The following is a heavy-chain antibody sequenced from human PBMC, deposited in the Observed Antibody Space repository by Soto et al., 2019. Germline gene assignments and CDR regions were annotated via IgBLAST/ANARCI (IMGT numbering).Heavy chain of an antibody. CDR3: ARDRSNSPDYFDY. V-gene: IGHV4-30-4*01. Sequence: SEPLSLTCTVSGGSIRSDDYYWSWIRQPPGKGLEWIGYISYSGTTYYNPSLKSRLTMSIDTSKNQFSLKLSSLSAADTAVYYCARDRSNSPDYFDYWGQGTLVTVSS. CDR1: GGSIRSDDYY. J-gene: IGHJ4*02. CDR2: ISYSGTT. D-gene: IGHD6-6*01.